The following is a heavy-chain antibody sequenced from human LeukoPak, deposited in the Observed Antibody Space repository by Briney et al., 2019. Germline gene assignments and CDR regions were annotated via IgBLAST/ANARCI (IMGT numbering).Heavy chain of an antibody. CDR2: IIPIFGKA. D-gene: IGHD4-23*01. CDR3: ARGTTMTTVVTPYFDY. V-gene: IGHV1-69*01. Sequence: SVKVSCKASGGTFSSYAISWVRQAPGQGLEWMGGIIPIFGKANYAQKFQGRVTITADESTSTAYMELSSLRSEDTAVYYCARGTTMTTVVTPYFDYWGQGTLVTVSS. J-gene: IGHJ4*02. CDR1: GGTFSSYA.